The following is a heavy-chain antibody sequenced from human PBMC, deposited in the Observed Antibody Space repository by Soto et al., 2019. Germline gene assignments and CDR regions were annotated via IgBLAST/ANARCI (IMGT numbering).Heavy chain of an antibody. CDR1: GFTFSGYW. V-gene: IGHV3-74*01. D-gene: IGHD5-12*01. J-gene: IGHJ4*02. CDR2: INTDGTST. CDR3: LRGSNFQPGGYGY. Sequence: EVQLVESGGGLVQPGGSLRLSCAASGFTFSGYWMHWVRQVPGKGLVWVSRINTDGTSTAYADSVKGRFAISRDNAENTLYLQMSSLRGEDTAVYYCLRGSNFQPGGYGYWGLGTLVTVAP.